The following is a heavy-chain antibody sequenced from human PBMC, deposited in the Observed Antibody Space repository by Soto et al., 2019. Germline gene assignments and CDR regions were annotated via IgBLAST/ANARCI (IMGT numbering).Heavy chain of an antibody. J-gene: IGHJ2*01. V-gene: IGHV1-18*04. CDR2: ISAYNGNT. CDR3: ARADLGTVVTPYWYFDL. D-gene: IGHD2-21*02. Sequence: ASVKVSCKASGYTFTSYGISWVRQAPGQGLEWMGWISAYNGNTNYAQKLQGRVTMTTDTSTSTAYMELRSLRSDDTAVYYCARADLGTVVTPYWYFDLWGRGTLVTVSS. CDR1: GYTFTSYG.